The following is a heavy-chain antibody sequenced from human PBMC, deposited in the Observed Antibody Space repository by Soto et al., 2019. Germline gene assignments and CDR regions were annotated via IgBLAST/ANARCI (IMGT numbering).Heavy chain of an antibody. J-gene: IGHJ6*02. V-gene: IGHV1-69*13. D-gene: IGHD3-3*01. CDR2: IIPIFGTA. Sequence: SVKVSCKASGGTFSSYAISWVRQAPGQGLEWMGGIIPIFGTANYAQKFQGRVTITADESTSTAYMELSSLRSEDTAVYYCAGHTIFGVDHYYGMDVWGQGTSVTVSS. CDR1: GGTFSSYA. CDR3: AGHTIFGVDHYYGMDV.